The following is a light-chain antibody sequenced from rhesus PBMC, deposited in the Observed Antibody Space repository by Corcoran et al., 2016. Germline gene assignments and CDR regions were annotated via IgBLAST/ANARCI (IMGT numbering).Light chain of an antibody. Sequence: EIVMTQSPATLALSPGERATLSCRASQSVSSYLAWYQQKPGQAPRPLIYGASSRATGIPDRFSGSVCGTELPLAISRLEPEDVGVYFCLQSSNWPYSFGQGTKVEIK. CDR2: GAS. V-gene: IGKV3-24*04. J-gene: IGKJ2*01. CDR1: QSVSSY. CDR3: LQSSNWPYS.